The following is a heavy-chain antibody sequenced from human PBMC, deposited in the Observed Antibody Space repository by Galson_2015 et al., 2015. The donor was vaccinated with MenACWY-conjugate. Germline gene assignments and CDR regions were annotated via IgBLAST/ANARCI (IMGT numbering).Heavy chain of an antibody. CDR3: AKDMASIVGATTADDYYYYGMDV. CDR1: GFTFDDYA. V-gene: IGHV3-9*01. CDR2: ISWNSGSI. J-gene: IGHJ6*02. D-gene: IGHD1-26*01. Sequence: SLRLSCAASGFTFDDYATHWVRQAPGKGLEWVSGISWNSGSIGYADSVKGRFTISRDNAKNSLYLQMNSLRAEDTALYYCAKDMASIVGATTADDYYYYGMDVWGQGTTVTVSS.